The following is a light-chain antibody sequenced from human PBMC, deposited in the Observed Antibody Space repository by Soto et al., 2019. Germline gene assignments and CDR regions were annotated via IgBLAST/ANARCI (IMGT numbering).Light chain of an antibody. CDR1: QNIRRY. CDR3: QQGYSTPQT. Sequence: DIQMTQSPSSLSASVGDRVTITCRASQNIRRYLNWYQQKPGKAPNLLISAASSLQSGVPSRFSGSGSGTDFTLTISSLQPEDFATYYCQQGYSTPQTFGQGTKMEIK. V-gene: IGKV1-39*01. CDR2: AAS. J-gene: IGKJ2*01.